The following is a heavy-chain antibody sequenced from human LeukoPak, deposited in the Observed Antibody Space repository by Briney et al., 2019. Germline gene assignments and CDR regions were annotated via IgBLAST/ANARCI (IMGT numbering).Heavy chain of an antibody. CDR1: GFTFSSYG. CDR3: AKDKWRSGWYVLFDS. V-gene: IGHV3-30*02. J-gene: IGHJ4*02. D-gene: IGHD6-19*01. Sequence: PGGSLRLSCAASGFTFSSYGMHWVRQAPGKGLEWMSFIRFDGTNKYHADSVEGRFTISRDNSKNTLYLQMNSLRAEDTAVYYCAKDKWRSGWYVLFDSWGQGTLVTVSS. CDR2: IRFDGTNK.